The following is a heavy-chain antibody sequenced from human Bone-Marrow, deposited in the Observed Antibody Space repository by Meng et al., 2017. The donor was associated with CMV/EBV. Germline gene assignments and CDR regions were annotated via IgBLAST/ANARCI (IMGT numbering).Heavy chain of an antibody. J-gene: IGHJ4*02. CDR2: IYYSGST. V-gene: IGHV4-61*03. Sequence: SGDSVSSGSHYWSWIRQPPGKGLELIGYIYYSGSTNYNPSLKSRVTISVDMSKNHFSLKLSSVTAADTAVYYCAGTITMVRGVHFDYWGQGTLVTVSS. CDR3: AGTITMVRGVHFDY. CDR1: GDSVSSGSHY. D-gene: IGHD3-10*01.